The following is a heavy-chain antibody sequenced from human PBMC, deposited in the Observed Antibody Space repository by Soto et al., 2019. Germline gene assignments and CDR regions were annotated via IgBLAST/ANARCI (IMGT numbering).Heavy chain of an antibody. J-gene: IGHJ3*02. CDR3: AGTPGYCSGGSCYSDAFDI. V-gene: IGHV1-8*01. CDR2: MNPNSGNT. D-gene: IGHD2-15*01. CDR1: GYTFTSYD. Sequence: ASVKVSCKASGYTFTSYDINWVRQATGQGLEWMGWMNPNSGNTGYAQKFQGRVTMTRNTSISTAYMELSSLSSEDTAVYYCAGTPGYCSGGSCYSDAFDIWGQGTMVTVSS.